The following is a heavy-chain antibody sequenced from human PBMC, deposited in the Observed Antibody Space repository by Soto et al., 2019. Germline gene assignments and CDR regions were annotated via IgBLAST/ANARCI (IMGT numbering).Heavy chain of an antibody. CDR2: IIPIFGTA. V-gene: IGHV1-69*14. Sequence: QVQLVQSGAEVKKPGSSVKVSCKASGGTFSSYAISWVRQAPGQGLEWMGGIIPIFGTANYAQKFQGRVTIAEDTSTXTAYMELSSLRSEDTAVYYCASQRRSIAARTDSDYWGQGTLVTVSS. D-gene: IGHD6-6*01. CDR1: GGTFSSYA. J-gene: IGHJ4*02. CDR3: ASQRRSIAARTDSDY.